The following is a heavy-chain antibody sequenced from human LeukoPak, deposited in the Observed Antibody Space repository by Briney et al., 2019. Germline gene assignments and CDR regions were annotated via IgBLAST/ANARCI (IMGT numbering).Heavy chain of an antibody. V-gene: IGHV4-4*02. CDR3: ARGRDSRGYQFMGFDS. CDR2: IYHGGST. J-gene: IGHJ4*02. D-gene: IGHD3-22*01. CDR1: GGSLSSNDW. Sequence: SETLSLTCAVSGGSLSSNDWWSWVRQPPGKGLEWIGEIYHGGSTNYNPSLKSRVTISVDKSKNQFSLRLTSVTAADTAVYYCARGRDSRGYQFMGFDSWGQGTLVTVSS.